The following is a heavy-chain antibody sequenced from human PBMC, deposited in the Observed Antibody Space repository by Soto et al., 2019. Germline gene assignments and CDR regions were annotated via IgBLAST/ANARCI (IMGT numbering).Heavy chain of an antibody. CDR1: GFTFSSYG. CDR3: ARDRDGYNYGGFDY. Sequence: GGSLRLSCAASGFTFSSYGMHWVRQAPGKGLEWVAVIWYGGSNKYYADSVKGRFTISRDNSKNTLYLQMNSLRAEDTAVYYCARDRDGYNYGGFDYCGQGTLVTVSS. J-gene: IGHJ4*02. CDR2: IWYGGSNK. V-gene: IGHV3-33*01. D-gene: IGHD5-12*01.